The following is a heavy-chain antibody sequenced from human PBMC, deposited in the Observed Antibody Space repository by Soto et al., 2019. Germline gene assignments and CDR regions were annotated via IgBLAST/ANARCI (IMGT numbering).Heavy chain of an antibody. Sequence: GASVKVSCKASGYTFTTYAIHWVLQAPGQRLEWMGWINAGNGKTKYSQKFQDRVTITRDTSATTAYMELSSLTSEDTAVYYCARAGDDCSTTSCYMIDYWGQGTLVTVSS. CDR1: GYTFTTYA. V-gene: IGHV1-3*01. D-gene: IGHD2-2*02. CDR2: INAGNGKT. CDR3: ARAGDDCSTTSCYMIDY. J-gene: IGHJ4*02.